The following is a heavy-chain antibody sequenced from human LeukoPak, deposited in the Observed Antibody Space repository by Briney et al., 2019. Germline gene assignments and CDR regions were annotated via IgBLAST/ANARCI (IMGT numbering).Heavy chain of an antibody. CDR2: IYYSGST. CDR1: GGSISSYY. D-gene: IGHD5-24*01. J-gene: IGHJ6*02. V-gene: IGHV4-59*01. Sequence: SETLSLTCTVSGGSISSYYWSWIRQPPGKGLEWIGCIYYSGSTNYNPSLKSRVTISVDTSKNQFSLKLSSVTAADTAVYYCARAEMATITDYYYGMDVWGQGTTVTVSS. CDR3: ARAEMATITDYYYGMDV.